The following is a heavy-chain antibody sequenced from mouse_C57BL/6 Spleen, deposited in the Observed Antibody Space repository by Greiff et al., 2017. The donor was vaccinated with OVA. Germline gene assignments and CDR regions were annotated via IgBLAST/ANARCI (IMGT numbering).Heavy chain of an antibody. D-gene: IGHD2-3*01. J-gene: IGHJ3*01. Sequence: QVQLQQSGAELARPGASVKMSCKASGYTFTSYTMHWVKQRPGQGLEWIGYINPSSGYTKYNQKFKDKATLTADKSSSTAYMQLSSQTSEDSAVYYCARDGYYDWFAYWGQGTLVTVSA. CDR3: ARDGYYDWFAY. CDR2: INPSSGYT. CDR1: GYTFTSYT. V-gene: IGHV1-4*01.